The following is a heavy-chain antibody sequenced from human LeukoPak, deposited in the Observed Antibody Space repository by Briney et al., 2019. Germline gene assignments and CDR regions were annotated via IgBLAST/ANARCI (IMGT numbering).Heavy chain of an antibody. CDR3: ARVVQRPYLYYFDY. V-gene: IGHV1-69*13. CDR1: GGTFSSYA. J-gene: IGHJ4*02. D-gene: IGHD2-2*01. CDR2: IIPIFGTT. Sequence: GASVKVSCKASGGTFSSYAISWVRQAPGQGLEWMGGIIPIFGTTNYAQKFQGRVTITADESTSTAYMELSSLRSEDTAVYYCARVVQRPYLYYFDYWGQGTLVTVSS.